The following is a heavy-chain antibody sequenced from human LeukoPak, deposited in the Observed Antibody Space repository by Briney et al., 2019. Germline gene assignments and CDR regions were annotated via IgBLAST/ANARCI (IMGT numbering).Heavy chain of an antibody. CDR3: ARVNRIAAATFDP. CDR2: INHGGST. J-gene: IGHJ5*02. Sequence: PSETLSLTCAVYGGSFSGYYWSWIRQPPGKGLEWIGEINHGGSTNYNPSLKSRVTISVDTSKNQFSLKLSSVTAADTAVYYCARVNRIAAATFDPWGQGTLVTVSS. D-gene: IGHD6-13*01. V-gene: IGHV4-34*01. CDR1: GGSFSGYY.